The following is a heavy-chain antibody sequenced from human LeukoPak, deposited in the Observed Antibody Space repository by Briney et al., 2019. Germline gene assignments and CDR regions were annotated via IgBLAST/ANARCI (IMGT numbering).Heavy chain of an antibody. J-gene: IGHJ4*02. CDR3: AKSALNYYDSSGPDY. V-gene: IGHV4-59*01. CDR1: GGSISSYY. D-gene: IGHD3-22*01. Sequence: PSETLSLTCTVSGGSISSYYWSWIRQPPGKGLEWIGYIYYSGSTNYNPSLKSRVTISVDTSKNQFSLKLSSVTAADTAVYYCAKSALNYYDSSGPDYWGQGTLVTVSS. CDR2: IYYSGST.